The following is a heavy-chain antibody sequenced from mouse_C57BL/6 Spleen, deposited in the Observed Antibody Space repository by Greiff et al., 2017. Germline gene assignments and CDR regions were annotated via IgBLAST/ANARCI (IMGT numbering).Heavy chain of an antibody. J-gene: IGHJ2*01. CDR1: GYTFTRYW. D-gene: IGHD2-3*01. V-gene: IGHV1-53*01. CDR3: ERGGGDEDGYYVGFDD. Sequence: QVQLQQPGTELVKPGASVKLSCKASGYTFTRYWMHWVKQRPGQGLEWIGNINPSNGGTTYNEKFKSKAKLTVDKSSSTAYMQLSSLTSEDYAVYYCERGGGDEDGYYVGFDDWGQGTTLTVSS. CDR2: INPSNGGT.